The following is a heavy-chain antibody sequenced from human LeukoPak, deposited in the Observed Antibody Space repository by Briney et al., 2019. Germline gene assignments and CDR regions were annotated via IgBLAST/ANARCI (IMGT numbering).Heavy chain of an antibody. CDR1: GGSISSYY. CDR3: ARHYYDSSGYGLDYYYYMDV. D-gene: IGHD3-22*01. Sequence: PSETLSLTCTVSGGSISSYYWSWIRQPPGKGLEWIGYIYYSGSTNYNPSLKSRVTISVDTSKNQFSLKLSSVTAADTAAYYCARHYYDSSGYGLDYYYYMDVWGKGTTVTVSS. J-gene: IGHJ6*03. CDR2: IYYSGST. V-gene: IGHV4-59*08.